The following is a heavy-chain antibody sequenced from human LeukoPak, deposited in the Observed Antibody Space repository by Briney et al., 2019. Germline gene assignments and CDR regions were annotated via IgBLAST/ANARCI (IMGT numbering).Heavy chain of an antibody. CDR1: GFTFDDYA. Sequence: GGSLRLSCAASGFTFDDYAMHWVRQAPGKGLEWVSGISWNSGSIGYADSVKGRFTISRDNAKNSLYLQMNSLRAEDTALYYCAKDILNCSSTSCSRANYYYYGMDVWGQGTTVTVSS. CDR2: ISWNSGSI. CDR3: AKDILNCSSTSCSRANYYYYGMDV. V-gene: IGHV3-9*01. D-gene: IGHD2-2*01. J-gene: IGHJ6*02.